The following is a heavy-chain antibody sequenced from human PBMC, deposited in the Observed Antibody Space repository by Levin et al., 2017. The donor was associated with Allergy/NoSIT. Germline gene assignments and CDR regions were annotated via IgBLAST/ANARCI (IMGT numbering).Heavy chain of an antibody. J-gene: IGHJ3*02. CDR3: ARDVALNTNYVAFDI. CDR1: GGSISGYY. D-gene: IGHD3-16*01. CDR2: ISKIGIT. V-gene: IGHV4-59*01. Sequence: SQTLSLTCTVSGGSISGYYRSWFRQPPGKGLEWIGYISKIGITNYNPSLKGRVTISEDSSKSQFSLKLTSVTAADTAVYYCARDVALNTNYVAFDIWGQGTMVTVSS.